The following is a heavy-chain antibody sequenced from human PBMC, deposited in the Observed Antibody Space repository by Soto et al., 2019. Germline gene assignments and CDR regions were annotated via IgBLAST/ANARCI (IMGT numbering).Heavy chain of an antibody. J-gene: IGHJ6*02. CDR1: GFTFTSSA. V-gene: IGHV1-58*02. CDR2: IVVGSGNT. Sequence: QMQLVQSRPEVKKPGTSVKVSCKASGFTFTSSAMQWVRQARGQRLEWIGWIVVGSGNTNYAQKSPXXVTINRDMSTSXAXRXXSSLRSEDTAVYYCAADFLYVILTGRDYYYYGMDVWGQGTTVTVSS. CDR3: AADFLYVILTGRDYYYYGMDV. D-gene: IGHD3-9*01.